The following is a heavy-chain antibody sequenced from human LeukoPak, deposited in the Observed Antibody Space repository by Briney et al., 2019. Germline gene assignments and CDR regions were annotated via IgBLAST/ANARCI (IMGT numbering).Heavy chain of an antibody. CDR1: GDTFATDW. Sequence: GESLKISCKASGDTFATDWIGCVRQLPVKGMEWMGVIYPGASRTRYSPSFQGQVTISVDKSTTTAYLQSSSLKASHSAMYYCARRKFPSPWPDPWGQGTLVTVSS. D-gene: IGHD1-14*01. CDR3: ARRKFPSPWPDP. J-gene: IGHJ5*02. V-gene: IGHV5-51*01. CDR2: IYPGASRT.